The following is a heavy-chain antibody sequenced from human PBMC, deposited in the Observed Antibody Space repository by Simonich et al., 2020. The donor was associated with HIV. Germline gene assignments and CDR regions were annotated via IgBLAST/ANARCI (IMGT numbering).Heavy chain of an antibody. J-gene: IGHJ5*02. V-gene: IGHV4-34*01. D-gene: IGHD2-2*01. CDR1: GGSFINYY. CDR2: INNSGNT. Sequence: QVQLQQWGAGLLKPSETLSLTCAVYGGSFINYYWSWIRQPPVKGLELIGEINNSGNTKNNAPLKGRVTISVDTSKNQFSLKLTSVTAADTAVDYCARHMCSAISCFEGYNWFDPWGQGNLVTVSS. CDR3: ARHMCSAISCFEGYNWFDP.